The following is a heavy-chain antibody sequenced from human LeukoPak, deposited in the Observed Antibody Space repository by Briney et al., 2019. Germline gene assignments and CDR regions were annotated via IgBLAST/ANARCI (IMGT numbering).Heavy chain of an antibody. D-gene: IGHD4-23*01. CDR2: ISAYNGNT. CDR3: ARDRGGGWFVY. V-gene: IGHV1-18*01. J-gene: IGHJ5*01. CDR1: GYSFSSFG. Sequence: ASVKVSCKRSGYSFSSFGVSWVRQAPGQGLECMGWISAYNGNTDYAQSLQGRVTMTTDTSTSTAYMELRSLRSDDTAVYYCARDRGGGWFVYWGQGTLVTVSS.